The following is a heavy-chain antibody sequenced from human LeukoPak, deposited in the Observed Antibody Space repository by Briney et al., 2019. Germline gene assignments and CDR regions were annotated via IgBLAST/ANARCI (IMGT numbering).Heavy chain of an antibody. Sequence: SSETLSLTCTVSGGSISSYYWSWIRQPPGKGLEWIGYIYYSGSTNYNPSLKSRVTISVDTSKNQFSLKLSSVTAADTAAYYCARGHGIAADWFDPWGQGTLVTVSS. D-gene: IGHD6-13*01. J-gene: IGHJ5*02. CDR3: ARGHGIAADWFDP. CDR2: IYYSGST. V-gene: IGHV4-59*01. CDR1: GGSISSYY.